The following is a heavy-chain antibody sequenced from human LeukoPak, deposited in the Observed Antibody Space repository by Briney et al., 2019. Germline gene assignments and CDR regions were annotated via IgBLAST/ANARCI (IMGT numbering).Heavy chain of an antibody. CDR3: AKGSYYDSSGSFYFDY. Sequence: PGGSLRLSCAASGFTFSDYAMSWVRQAPEKGLEWVSGISGSGDNTYYANSVKGRFTISRDNSKNTLYVQVNSLGTEDTAAYYCAKGSYYDSSGSFYFDYWGQGTLVTVSS. J-gene: IGHJ4*02. V-gene: IGHV3-23*01. CDR2: ISGSGDNT. CDR1: GFTFSDYA. D-gene: IGHD3-22*01.